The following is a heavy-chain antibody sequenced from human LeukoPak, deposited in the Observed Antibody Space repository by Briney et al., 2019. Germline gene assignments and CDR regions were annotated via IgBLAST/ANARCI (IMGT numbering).Heavy chain of an antibody. CDR1: RYTFTSYD. D-gene: IGHD2-2*02. CDR3: VRDKWAPISPATDNLDY. J-gene: IGHJ4*02. CDR2: ISAYNGNT. Sequence: GASVKVSCKASRYTFTSYDISWVRQAPGQGLEWMGWISAYNGNTNYAQKLQGRVTTTTDTSTSTAYMELRSLRSDDTAVYYCVRDKWAPISPATDNLDYWGQGTLVTVSS. V-gene: IGHV1-18*01.